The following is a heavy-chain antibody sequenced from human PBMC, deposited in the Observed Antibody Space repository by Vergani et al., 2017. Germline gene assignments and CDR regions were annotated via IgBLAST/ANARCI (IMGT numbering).Heavy chain of an antibody. D-gene: IGHD6-6*01. CDR3: AKXLGTSSGGGWFDP. Sequence: EVQLEESGGGLVLPGRSLRLSCVASGFTSAGYAMHWVRQAPGKGLEWVSGISWSSNSIGYADSVKGRFTISRDNAKNSLYLQMNSLRAEDTALYYCAKXLGTSSGGGWFDPWGQGTLVTVSS. V-gene: IGHV3-9*02. CDR2: ISWSSNSI. J-gene: IGHJ5*02. CDR1: GFTSAGYA.